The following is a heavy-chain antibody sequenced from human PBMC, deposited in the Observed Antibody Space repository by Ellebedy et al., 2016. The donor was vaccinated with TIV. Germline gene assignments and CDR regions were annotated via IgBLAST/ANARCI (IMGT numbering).Heavy chain of an antibody. CDR2: MNPNSGNT. V-gene: IGHV1-8*01. CDR3: ARGFDGSGSYYYYGMDV. CDR1: GYTLTELS. Sequence: AASVKVSCKVSGYTLTELSMHWVRQATGQGLEWMGWMNPNSGNTGYAQKFQGRVTMTRNTSISTAYMELSSLRSEDTAVYYCARGFDGSGSYYYYGMDVWGQGTRVTVSS. D-gene: IGHD3-10*01. J-gene: IGHJ6*02.